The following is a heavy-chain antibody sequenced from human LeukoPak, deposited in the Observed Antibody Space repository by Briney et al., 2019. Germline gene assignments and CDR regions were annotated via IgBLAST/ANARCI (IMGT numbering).Heavy chain of an antibody. CDR1: GGSISSYY. CDR2: IYSRGTT. CDR3: ARERESYWYFDL. V-gene: IGHV4-59*01. Sequence: SETLSLTCTVSGGSISSYYWSWIRQPPGKGLEWIGYIYSRGTTNYNPSLKSRVTILLDTSKNQFSLRLSSVTAADTAVYYCARERESYWYFDLWGRGTLVTVSS. D-gene: IGHD1-26*01. J-gene: IGHJ2*01.